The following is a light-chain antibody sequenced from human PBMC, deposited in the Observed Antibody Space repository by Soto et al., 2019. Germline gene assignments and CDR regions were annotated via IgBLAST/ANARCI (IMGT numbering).Light chain of an antibody. J-gene: IGLJ2*01. V-gene: IGLV4-69*02. Sequence: QPVLTQSPSASASLGASVKLTCTLSSGHSSYAIAWHQQQPEKGPQYLMKLNSDGSHSKGDGIPDRFSGSSSGAERYLTISSLQSEDEADYYCQTWGTGLLFGGVTKLTVL. CDR3: QTWGTGLL. CDR1: SGHSSYA. CDR2: LNSDGSH.